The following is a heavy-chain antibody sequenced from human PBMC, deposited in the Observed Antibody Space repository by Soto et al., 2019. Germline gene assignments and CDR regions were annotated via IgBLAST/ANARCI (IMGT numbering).Heavy chain of an antibody. CDR2: IYYSGST. D-gene: IGHD6-19*01. V-gene: IGHV4-39*01. Sequence: QLQLQESGPGLVKPSETLSLTCTVSGGSISSSSYYWGWIRQPPGKGLEWIGSIYYSGSTYYNPSLKSRVTMSVDTYKNQFSLKLSSVTAADTAVYYCARRTGVSGWPFDYWGQGTLVTVSS. J-gene: IGHJ4*02. CDR3: ARRTGVSGWPFDY. CDR1: GGSISSSSYY.